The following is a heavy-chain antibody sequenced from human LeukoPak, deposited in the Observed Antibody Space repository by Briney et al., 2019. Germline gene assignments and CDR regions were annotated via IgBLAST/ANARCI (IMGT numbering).Heavy chain of an antibody. CDR3: ARPPLGGGGDSHRAFDI. V-gene: IGHV3-21*01. D-gene: IGHD2-21*02. J-gene: IGHJ3*02. Sequence: PGGSLRLSCAASGFTFSTYGLSWVRQAPGKGLEWVSSISSSSSYIYYADSVKGRFTISRDNAKNSLYLQMNSLIADDTAVYYCARPPLGGGGDSHRAFDIWGQGTMVTVSS. CDR1: GFTFSTYG. CDR2: ISSSSSYI.